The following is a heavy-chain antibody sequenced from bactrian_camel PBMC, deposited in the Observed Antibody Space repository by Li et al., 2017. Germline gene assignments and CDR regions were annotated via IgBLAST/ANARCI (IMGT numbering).Heavy chain of an antibody. CDR2: ITTRDVT. J-gene: IGHJ4*01. CDR1: GRTYMKWC. Sequence: HVQLVESGGGTVQAGGSLRLSCEASGRTYMKWCMGWFRQVPGKERELVSTITTRDVTTYADSVKGRFTITRDKAKDLLYLQMNGLKPEDTGMYYCAAKAGGCSDWLNAEQYNVWGQGTQVTVS. D-gene: IGHD3*01. V-gene: IGHV3S68*01. CDR3: AAKAGGCSDWLNAEQYNV.